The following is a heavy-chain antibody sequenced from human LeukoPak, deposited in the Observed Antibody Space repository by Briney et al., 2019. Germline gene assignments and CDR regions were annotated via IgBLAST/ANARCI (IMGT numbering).Heavy chain of an antibody. CDR3: AKDSIGEASGGMDV. CDR2: ISYNSGGR. J-gene: IGHJ6*02. Sequence: GGSLRLSCAASGFAFDNFAMHWVRRAPGKGLEWVSGISYNSGGRGYADSVKGRFTISRDNAKNSLYLQMSSLRSEDTALYYCAKDSIGEASGGMDVWGQGTTVTVSS. V-gene: IGHV3-9*01. D-gene: IGHD3-10*01. CDR1: GFAFDNFA.